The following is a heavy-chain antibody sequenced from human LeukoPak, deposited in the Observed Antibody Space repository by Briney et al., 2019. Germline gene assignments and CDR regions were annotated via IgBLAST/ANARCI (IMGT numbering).Heavy chain of an antibody. CDR2: ISGSGGST. J-gene: IGHJ4*02. CDR1: AFIFSGHW. V-gene: IGHV3-23*01. CDR3: AKDRRGSGNHYSDFDY. Sequence: GGSLRLSCEGSAFIFSGHWMNWVRQTPGKGLEWVSGISGSGGSTYYADSVEGRFTISRDNSKSTLYLQMNSLRAEDTAVYFCAKDRRGSGNHYSDFDYWGQGTLVTVSS. D-gene: IGHD3-10*01.